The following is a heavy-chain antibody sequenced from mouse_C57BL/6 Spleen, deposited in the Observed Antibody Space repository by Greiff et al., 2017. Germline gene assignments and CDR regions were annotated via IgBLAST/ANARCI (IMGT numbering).Heavy chain of an antibody. CDR1: GYAFSSSW. D-gene: IGHD1-1*01. V-gene: IGHV1-82*01. Sequence: QVQLKQSGPELVKPGASVKISCKASGYAFSSSWMNWVKQRPGKGLEWIGRIYPGDGDTNYNGKFKGKATLTADKSSSTAYMQLSSLTSEDSAVYFCARSEEAYYYGSSYYWGQGTTLTVSS. CDR3: ARSEEAYYYGSSYY. J-gene: IGHJ2*01. CDR2: IYPGDGDT.